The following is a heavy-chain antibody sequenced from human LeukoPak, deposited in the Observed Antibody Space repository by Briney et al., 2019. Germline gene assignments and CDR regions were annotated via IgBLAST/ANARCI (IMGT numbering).Heavy chain of an antibody. CDR1: DDSITMYY. V-gene: IGHV4-38-2*02. CDR3: AGLRFLEWLLGD. J-gene: IGHJ4*02. D-gene: IGHD3-3*01. Sequence: SETLSLTCTVSDDSITMYYWTWIRQPPGKGLEWIGSIYHSGSTYYNPSLKSRVTISVDTSKNQFSLKLSSVTAADTAVYYCAGLRFLEWLLGDWGQGTLVTVSS. CDR2: IYHSGST.